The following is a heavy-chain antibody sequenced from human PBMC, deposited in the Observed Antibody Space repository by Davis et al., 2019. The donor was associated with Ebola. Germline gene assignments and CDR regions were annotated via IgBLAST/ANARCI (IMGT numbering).Heavy chain of an antibody. Sequence: PGGSLRLSCAASGFTFSSYWMHWVRQAPGKGLVWVSRINSDGSSTSYADSVKGRFTISRDNAKNTLYLQMNSLRAEDTAVYYCARWVRVVTPFQDYYYGMDVWGQGTTVTVSS. CDR2: INSDGSST. CDR1: GFTFSSYW. D-gene: IGHD4-23*01. CDR3: ARWVRVVTPFQDYYYGMDV. J-gene: IGHJ6*02. V-gene: IGHV3-74*01.